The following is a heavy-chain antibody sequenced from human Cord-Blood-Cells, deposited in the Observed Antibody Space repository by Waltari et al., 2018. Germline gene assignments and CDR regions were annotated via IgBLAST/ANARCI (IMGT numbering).Heavy chain of an antibody. CDR1: GGSFSGYY. J-gene: IGHJ5*02. CDR2: INHSGST. D-gene: IGHD2-15*01. Sequence: QVQLQQWGAGLLKPSETLSLTCAVYGGSFSGYYWSWIRQPPGKGLEWIGEINHSGSTNYNPSIKSRVTISVDTSKNQFSLKLSSVTAADTAVYYCARGNCSGGSCSNWFDPWGQGTLVTVSS. CDR3: ARGNCSGGSCSNWFDP. V-gene: IGHV4-34*01.